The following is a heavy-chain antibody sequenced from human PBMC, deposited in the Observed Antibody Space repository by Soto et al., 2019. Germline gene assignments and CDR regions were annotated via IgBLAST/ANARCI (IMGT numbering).Heavy chain of an antibody. D-gene: IGHD3-16*01. V-gene: IGHV1-69*13. CDR2: FIPVYRTL. Sequence: SVKVSCKASGGSFGNSAINWVRQTPGQGLEWLGGFIPVYRTLNYAQKFQGRVTITADESTGTAYMTLSSLASDDTAIYYCARTAPMDAGDKYYYDFWGQGALVTVSS. CDR3: ARTAPMDAGDKYYYDF. J-gene: IGHJ4*02. CDR1: GGSFGNSA.